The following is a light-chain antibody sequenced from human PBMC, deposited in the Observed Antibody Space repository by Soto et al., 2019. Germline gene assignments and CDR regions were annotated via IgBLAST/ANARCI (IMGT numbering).Light chain of an antibody. CDR1: QDIAIY. J-gene: IGKJ4*01. Sequence: IQLTQSPSSLSASVGDRVTLTCRASQDIAIYLAWYQQKPGEAPKLLIYAASTLYGGVPSRFSGSGSGTDFDLTITSLQAEDFATYYCQQLRMYPSTCGGGTKWDIK. CDR2: AAS. CDR3: QQLRMYPST. V-gene: IGKV1-9*01.